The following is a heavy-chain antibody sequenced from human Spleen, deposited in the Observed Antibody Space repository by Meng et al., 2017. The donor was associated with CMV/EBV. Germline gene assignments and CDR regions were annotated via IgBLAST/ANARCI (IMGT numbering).Heavy chain of an antibody. V-gene: IGHV3-23*01. CDR3: AKDIYYDSSGRLSP. J-gene: IGHJ5*02. CDR2: ISGSGGST. D-gene: IGHD3-22*01. Sequence: GGSLRLSCAASGFTFSSYAMSWVRQAPGKGLEWVSAISGSGGSTYYADSVKGRFIISRDNSQMTLFLEMHSLRVEDTAVYYCAKDIYYDSSGRLSPWGQGTLVTVSS. CDR1: GFTFSSYA.